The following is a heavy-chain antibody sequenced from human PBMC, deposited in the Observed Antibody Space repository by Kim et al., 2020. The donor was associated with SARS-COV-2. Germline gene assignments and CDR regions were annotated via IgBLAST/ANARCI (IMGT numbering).Heavy chain of an antibody. CDR1: GGSISSSSYY. Sequence: SETLSLTCTVSGGSISSSSYYWGWIRQPPGKGLEWIGSIYYSGSTYYNPSLKSRVTISVDTSKNQFSLKLSSVTAADTAVYYCAREPYYYGSGTKNWFDPWGQGTLVTVSS. CDR3: AREPYYYGSGTKNWFDP. V-gene: IGHV4-39*07. J-gene: IGHJ5*02. CDR2: IYYSGST. D-gene: IGHD3-10*01.